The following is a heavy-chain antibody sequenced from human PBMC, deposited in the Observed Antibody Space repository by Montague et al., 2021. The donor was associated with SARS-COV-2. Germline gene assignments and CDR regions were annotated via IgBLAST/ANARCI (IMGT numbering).Heavy chain of an antibody. V-gene: IGHV4-59*01. CDR1: GXSTNYYY. J-gene: IGHJ6*02. D-gene: IGHD2-8*01. Sequence: SETLSLTCIVSGXSTNYYYWSWIRQSPGKGLEWIGYMYYSGSTNYNPSLRSRVTMSIDRSENQFSLKLRSVTAANTAVYYCARVARYCTNGVCQTYYYYGLDVWGQGTTVTVSS. CDR3: ARVARYCTNGVCQTYYYYGLDV. CDR2: MYYSGST.